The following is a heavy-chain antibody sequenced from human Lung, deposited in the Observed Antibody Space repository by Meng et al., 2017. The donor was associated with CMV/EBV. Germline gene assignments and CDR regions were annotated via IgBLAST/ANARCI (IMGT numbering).Heavy chain of an antibody. CDR2: IYYSGST. V-gene: IGHV4-39*01. CDR1: GGSISSSSYD. J-gene: IGHJ4*02. Sequence: SGGSISSSSYDWGWIRQPPGKGLEWIGSIYYSGSTYYNPSLKSRVTISVDTSKNQFSLKLSSVTAADTAVYYCARLHEGYSGYGFDYWGQGTLVTVSS. CDR3: ARLHEGYSGYGFDY. D-gene: IGHD5-12*01.